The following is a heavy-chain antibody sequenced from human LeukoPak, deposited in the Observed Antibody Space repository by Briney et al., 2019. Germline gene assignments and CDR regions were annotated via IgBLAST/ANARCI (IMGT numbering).Heavy chain of an antibody. Sequence: QPGGSLRLSCAVSGFSFSNFWMSWVRQAPGRGLEWVANIHPEGNEKYHVESVKGRFTISRDNTKNLLFLQMNGLRVEDTAVYYCARGDDSSRDHWGQGTLVTVSS. CDR3: ARGDDSSRDH. V-gene: IGHV3-7*04. CDR2: IHPEGNEK. CDR1: GFSFSNFW. J-gene: IGHJ4*02. D-gene: IGHD1-1*01.